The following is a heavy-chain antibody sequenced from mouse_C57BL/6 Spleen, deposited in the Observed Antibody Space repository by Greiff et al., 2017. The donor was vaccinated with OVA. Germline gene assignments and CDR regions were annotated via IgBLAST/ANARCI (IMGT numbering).Heavy chain of an antibody. Sequence: EVQVVESEGGLVQPGSSMKLSCTASGFTFSDYYMAWVRQVPEKGLEWVANINYDGSSTYYLDSLKSRFIISRDNAKNILYLQMSSLKSEDTATYYCARDDGYSPGFAYWGQGTLVTVSA. CDR1: GFTFSDYY. D-gene: IGHD2-3*01. CDR2: INYDGSST. CDR3: ARDDGYSPGFAY. V-gene: IGHV5-16*01. J-gene: IGHJ3*01.